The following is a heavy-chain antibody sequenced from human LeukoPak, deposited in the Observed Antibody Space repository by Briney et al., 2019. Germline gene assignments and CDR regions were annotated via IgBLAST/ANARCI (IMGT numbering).Heavy chain of an antibody. CDR1: GFTFSSYA. Sequence: GGSLRLSCAASGFTFSSYAMHWVRQAPGKGLEYVSAISSNGGSTYYANSVKGRFTISRDNSKNTLYLQMGSLRAEDMAVYYCARDQDWYYYYMDVWGKGTTVTVSS. CDR2: ISSNGGST. CDR3: ARDQDWYYYYMDV. V-gene: IGHV3-64*01. D-gene: IGHD3-9*01. J-gene: IGHJ6*03.